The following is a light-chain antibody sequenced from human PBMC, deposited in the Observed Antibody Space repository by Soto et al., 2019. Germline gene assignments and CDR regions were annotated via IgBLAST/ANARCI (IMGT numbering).Light chain of an antibody. CDR2: DVS. CDR1: RSDVGGYKY. Sequence: QSALTQPASVSGSPGQSITISCTGTRSDVGGYKYVSWYQQHPGKAPKLMIFDVSNRPSGVSNRFSGSKSGNTASLTIPGLQAEDEADYYCSSYTSSTTYIFGTGTKLTVL. CDR3: SSYTSSTTYI. V-gene: IGLV2-14*01. J-gene: IGLJ1*01.